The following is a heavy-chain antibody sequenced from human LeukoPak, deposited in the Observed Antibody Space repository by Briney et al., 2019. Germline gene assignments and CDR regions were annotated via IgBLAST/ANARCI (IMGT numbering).Heavy chain of an antibody. CDR2: ISYSGSTT. Sequence: GGSLRLSCAASGFTFTNFEMNWVRQAPGKGLEWVSYISYSGSTTSYADSVKGRFTISRDNAKNSLYQQMNSLRAEDTAVYYCARAGPPAFDPWGQGALVTVSS. J-gene: IGHJ5*02. CDR3: ARAGPPAFDP. CDR1: GFTFTNFE. V-gene: IGHV3-48*03.